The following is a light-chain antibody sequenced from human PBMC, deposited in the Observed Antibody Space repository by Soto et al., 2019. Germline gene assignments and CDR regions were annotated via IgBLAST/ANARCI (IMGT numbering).Light chain of an antibody. J-gene: IGLJ2*01. CDR3: SSYATGTSVL. CDR2: EVN. Sequence: QSVLTQPPSASGSPGQSVTISCTGTSSDVGGFKFVSWYQHHPGKAPRLLIYEVNKRPSGVSNRFSGSKSGNTASLTISGLQAEDEADYYCSSYATGTSVLFGGGTKLTVL. V-gene: IGLV2-8*01. CDR1: SSDVGGFKF.